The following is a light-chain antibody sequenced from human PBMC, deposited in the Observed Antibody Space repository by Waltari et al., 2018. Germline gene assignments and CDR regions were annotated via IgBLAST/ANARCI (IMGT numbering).Light chain of an antibody. CDR1: QSLISTSNNKNF. CDR3: QQYYTMPVT. Sequence: DIVMTQSPESLAVSLGERATINCKSSQSLISTSNNKNFLAWYQVKLGQPPKLLFYWSFTRQSGVPVRFSGSGSGTDFTLTISSLQAEDVAIYYCQQYYTMPVTFGGGTKVEIK. V-gene: IGKV4-1*01. CDR2: WSF. J-gene: IGKJ4*01.